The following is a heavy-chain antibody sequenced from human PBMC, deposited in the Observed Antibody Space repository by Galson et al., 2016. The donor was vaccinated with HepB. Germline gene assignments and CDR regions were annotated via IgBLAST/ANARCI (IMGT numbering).Heavy chain of an antibody. CDR1: GFTFSDYY. J-gene: IGHJ4*02. CDR2: INSDGSST. Sequence: SLRLSCAASGFTFSDYYMSWIRQAPGKGLVWVSRINSDGSSTSYADSVKGRFTISRDNAKNTLYLQMNSLRAEDTAVYYCARAAPGIAAAGDYWGQGILVTVSS. CDR3: ARAAPGIAAAGDY. D-gene: IGHD6-13*01. V-gene: IGHV3-74*01.